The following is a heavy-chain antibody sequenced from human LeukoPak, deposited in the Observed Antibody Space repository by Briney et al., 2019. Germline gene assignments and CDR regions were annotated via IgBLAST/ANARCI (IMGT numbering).Heavy chain of an antibody. Sequence: ASVKVSCKASEYTFTSYYLHWVRQAPGQGLEYLGAFYPRGGSPTYAQEFQGRVTMTSDTSTSTVYMELSSLRSDDTAVYYCAREPGDGGYDNFDYWGQGTLVTVSS. CDR1: EYTFTSYY. V-gene: IGHV1-46*01. CDR3: AREPGDGGYDNFDY. J-gene: IGHJ4*02. D-gene: IGHD5-12*01. CDR2: FYPRGGSP.